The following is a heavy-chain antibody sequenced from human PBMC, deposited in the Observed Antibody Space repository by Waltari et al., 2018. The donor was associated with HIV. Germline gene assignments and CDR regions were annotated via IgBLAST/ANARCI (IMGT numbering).Heavy chain of an antibody. CDR2: SNPSTGAT. J-gene: IGHJ4*02. D-gene: IGHD3-10*01. CDR3: ARGPRITMFQGVGTPFDS. V-gene: IGHV1-2*06. CDR1: GYTFTAYY. Sequence: QVQLVQSGADVKKPGASVIVSCRASGYTFTAYYIHWVRQAPGQGLEWMRRSNPSTGATDYSQKFQGAVTMTGDTSINTAYMQLSRLMSDHTASYYCARGPRITMFQGVGTPFDSWGQGTLVIVSS.